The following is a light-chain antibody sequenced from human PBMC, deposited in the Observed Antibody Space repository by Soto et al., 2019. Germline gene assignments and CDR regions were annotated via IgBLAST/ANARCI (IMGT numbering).Light chain of an antibody. Sequence: EIVMTQSPATLSVSPGERATLSCRASQSVSRDLAWYQQKPGQAPRLLIYGASTRAAGIPARFSGSGSGTEFTLTISSLQSEDFADYYCQKYTNWPPWTFGRGTKVEFK. CDR2: GAS. CDR3: QKYTNWPPWT. V-gene: IGKV3-15*01. CDR1: QSVSRD. J-gene: IGKJ1*01.